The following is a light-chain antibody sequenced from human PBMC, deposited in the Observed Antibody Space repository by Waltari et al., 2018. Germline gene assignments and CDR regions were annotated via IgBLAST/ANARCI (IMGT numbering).Light chain of an antibody. CDR3: QQYNNWPPLT. Sequence: EIVMTQSPATLSVSPGERATLSCSASQIVSSNLAWYQQKPGQAPRLLIYGASTRATGIPARFSGSGSGTEFTLTISSLQSEDFAVYYCQQYNNWPPLTFGGGTKVEIK. J-gene: IGKJ4*01. V-gene: IGKV3-15*01. CDR1: QIVSSN. CDR2: GAS.